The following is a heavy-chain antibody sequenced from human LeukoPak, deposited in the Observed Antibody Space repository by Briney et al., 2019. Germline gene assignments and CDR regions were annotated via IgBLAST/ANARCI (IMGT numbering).Heavy chain of an antibody. CDR2: IGTAGDP. D-gene: IGHD2-2*01. V-gene: IGHV3-13*05. CDR3: ARGAGCSSTSCSIDYYGMDV. CDR1: GFTFSSYD. Sequence: GGSLRLSCAASGFTFSSYDMHWVRQATGKGLEWVSAIGTAGDPYYPGSVKGRFTISGENAKNSLYLQMNSLRAGDTAVYYCARGAGCSSTSCSIDYYGMDVWGKGTTVTVSS. J-gene: IGHJ6*04.